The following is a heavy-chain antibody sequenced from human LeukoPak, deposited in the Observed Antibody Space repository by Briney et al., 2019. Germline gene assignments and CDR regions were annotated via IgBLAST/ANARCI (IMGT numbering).Heavy chain of an antibody. D-gene: IGHD3-3*01. CDR1: GGSISSSSYY. CDR3: AGFYISPNFDY. Sequence: SETLSLTCTVSGGSISSSSYYWGWIRQPPGKGLEWIGSIYYSGRTYYNPSLKSRVTISVDTSKNQFSLKLSSVTAADTAVYYCAGFYISPNFDYWGQGTLVTVSS. CDR2: IYYSGRT. J-gene: IGHJ4*02. V-gene: IGHV4-39*01.